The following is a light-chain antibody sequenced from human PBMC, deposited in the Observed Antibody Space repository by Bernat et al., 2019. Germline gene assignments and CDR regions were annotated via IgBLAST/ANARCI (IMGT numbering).Light chain of an antibody. CDR1: SNDVGGYNY. CDR3: SSYAGSNNLI. J-gene: IGLJ2*01. Sequence: QSALTQPPSASGSPGQSVTISCTGTSNDVGGYNYVSWLQQHPGKAPKLIIYEVTKRPSGVPDRFSGSKSGNTASLTVSGLQAEDEADYYCSSYAGSNNLIFGGGTKLTVL. CDR2: EVT. V-gene: IGLV2-8*01.